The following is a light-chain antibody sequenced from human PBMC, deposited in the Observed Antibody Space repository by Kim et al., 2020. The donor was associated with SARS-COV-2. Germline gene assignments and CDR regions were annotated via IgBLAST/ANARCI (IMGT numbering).Light chain of an antibody. V-gene: IGLV3-1*01. CDR1: KLGSNF. CDR3: QAWDRNTVV. CDR2: KDT. Sequence: VYPGETTSSICSGDKLGSNFAFWYQQRPGQSPVLVIHKDTKRPSAIPERFSGSNSGNTATLTISGTQTMDEADYYCQAWDRNTVVFGGGTQLTVL. J-gene: IGLJ2*01.